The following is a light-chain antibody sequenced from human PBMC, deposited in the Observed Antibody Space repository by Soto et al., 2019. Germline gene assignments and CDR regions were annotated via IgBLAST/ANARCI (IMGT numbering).Light chain of an antibody. V-gene: IGKV3-15*01. Sequence: GVSQSASTLSVSTGERATLSCRAIQSINSNLTWYQQKPGQAPRLLIYGASTRATGIPARFSGSGSGTEFTLTISSLQSEDFAVYYCQQYNNWPPLFTFGPGTKVDI. CDR1: QSINSN. CDR2: GAS. J-gene: IGKJ3*01. CDR3: QQYNNWPPLFT.